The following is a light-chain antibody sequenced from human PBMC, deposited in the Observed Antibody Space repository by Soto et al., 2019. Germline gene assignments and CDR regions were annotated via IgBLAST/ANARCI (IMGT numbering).Light chain of an antibody. CDR2: GAS. CDR3: QEYKA. Sequence: ENVLTQSPGTLSLSPGERATLSCRASQSVSSSYLAWYQQKPGQGPRLLIYGASSRATGVPDRFSGGGSGTGFTLTISRLEPEDFAVYYCQEYKAFGQGTKLEIK. V-gene: IGKV3-20*01. CDR1: QSVSSSY. J-gene: IGKJ2*01.